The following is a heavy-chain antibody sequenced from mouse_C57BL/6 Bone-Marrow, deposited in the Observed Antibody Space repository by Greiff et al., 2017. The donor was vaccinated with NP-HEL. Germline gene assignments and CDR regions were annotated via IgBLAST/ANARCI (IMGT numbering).Heavy chain of an antibody. CDR2: IWSGGST. Sequence: VQLQQSGPGLVQPSQSLSITCTVSGFSLTSYGVHWVRQSPGKGLEWLGVIWSGGSTDYNAAFISRLSISKDNSKSQVFFKMNSLQADDTAIYYWASLSLDWFAYWGQGTLVTVSA. CDR1: GFSLTSYG. CDR3: ASLSLDWFAY. J-gene: IGHJ3*01. D-gene: IGHD6-1*01. V-gene: IGHV2-2*01.